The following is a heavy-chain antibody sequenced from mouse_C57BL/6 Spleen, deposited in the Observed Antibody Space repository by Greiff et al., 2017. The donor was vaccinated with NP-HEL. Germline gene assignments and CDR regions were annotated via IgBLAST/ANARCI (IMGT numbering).Heavy chain of an antibody. CDR3: ARQGFMVTFDY. Sequence: DVKLVESGGDLVKPGGSLKLSCAASGFTFSSYGMSWVRQTPDKRLEWVATISSGGSYTYYPDSVKGRFTISRDNAKNTLYLQMSSLKSEDTAMYYCARQGFMVTFDYWGQGTTLTVSS. D-gene: IGHD2-1*01. CDR2: ISSGGSYT. CDR1: GFTFSSYG. J-gene: IGHJ2*01. V-gene: IGHV5-6*02.